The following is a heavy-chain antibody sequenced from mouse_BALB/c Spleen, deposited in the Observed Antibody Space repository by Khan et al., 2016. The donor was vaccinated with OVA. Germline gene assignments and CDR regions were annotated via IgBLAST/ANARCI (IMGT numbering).Heavy chain of an antibody. V-gene: IGHV1-80*01. J-gene: IGHJ4*01. CDR2: IYPGAGDT. Sequence: QVQLQQSGAELVRPGSSVKISCKASGYAFSTYWMNWVKQRPGQGLEWIGQIYPGAGDTNYNGKFKGKATLTADTSSSTVYMQLSSLTSEDSAVYFCTRSIYYDYDGGNYYAMDCWGQGTSVTVSS. CDR1: GYAFSTYW. D-gene: IGHD2-4*01. CDR3: TRSIYYDYDGGNYYAMDC.